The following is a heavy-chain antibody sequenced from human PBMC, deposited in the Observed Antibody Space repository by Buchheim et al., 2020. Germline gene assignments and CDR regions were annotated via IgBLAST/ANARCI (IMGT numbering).Heavy chain of an antibody. Sequence: EVQLVESGGGLVQPGGSLRLSCAASGFTLSSYWMSWVRQAPGKGLEWVANIKQDGTEKYYVDSVRGRFTISRDNAKNSLYLQMNTLRAEDTAVYYCARDGWELLGSISDYWGQGTL. CDR2: IKQDGTEK. J-gene: IGHJ4*02. D-gene: IGHD1-26*01. CDR1: GFTLSSYW. V-gene: IGHV3-7*01. CDR3: ARDGWELLGSISDY.